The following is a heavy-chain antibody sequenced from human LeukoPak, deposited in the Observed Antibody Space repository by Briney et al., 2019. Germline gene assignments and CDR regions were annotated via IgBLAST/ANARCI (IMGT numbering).Heavy chain of an antibody. Sequence: PSETLSLTCTVSGGFISSNSYYWGWIRQPPGKGLEWIGGIYYSGSTYYNPSLKSRVSISADTSKNQFSLKLRSVTAADTAVYYCARDPADAEQQLVFDYYYYMDVWGKGTTVTVSS. J-gene: IGHJ6*03. CDR1: GGFISSNSYY. V-gene: IGHV4-39*07. CDR3: ARDPADAEQQLVFDYYYYMDV. D-gene: IGHD6-13*01. CDR2: IYYSGST.